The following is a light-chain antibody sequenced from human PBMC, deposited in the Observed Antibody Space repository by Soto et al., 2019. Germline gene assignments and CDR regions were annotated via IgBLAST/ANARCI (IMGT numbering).Light chain of an antibody. CDR2: GAS. Sequence: RAMTQYPSTLSVSPGERSALSCGSSQSVSRNLAWYQQKPGQAPRLLIYGASTRATGIPARFSGSGSGTEFTLTISSLQSEDFAVYYCQQYNNWSSVTFGGGTKVDIK. CDR3: QQYNNWSSVT. CDR1: QSVSRN. V-gene: IGKV3-15*01. J-gene: IGKJ4*01.